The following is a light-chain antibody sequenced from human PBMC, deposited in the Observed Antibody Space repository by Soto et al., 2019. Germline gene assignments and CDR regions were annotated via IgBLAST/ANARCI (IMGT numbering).Light chain of an antibody. CDR1: RDDIGAYDY. J-gene: IGLJ2*01. CDR2: EVT. Sequence: QSVLTQPASVSGSPGQSITISCAGTRDDIGAYDYVSWYQQHPGNAPKLLVYEVTNRPSGVSDRFSGSKSGNTASLTISGLQAEDEADYYCNSYTNSSAVVFGRGTKVTV. V-gene: IGLV2-14*01. CDR3: NSYTNSSAVV.